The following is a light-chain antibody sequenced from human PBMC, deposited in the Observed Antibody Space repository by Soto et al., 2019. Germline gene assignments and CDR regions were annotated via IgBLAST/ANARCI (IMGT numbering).Light chain of an antibody. J-gene: IGLJ3*02. Sequence: QSVLTQPASVSGSPGQSITISCTGTSSDVGGYNYVSWYQQHPGKAPKLMIYEVNNRPSGVSNRFSGSKSGNTASLTISGLQAEDEADYYCSSFTTVSTWVFGGGTKVNVL. V-gene: IGLV2-14*01. CDR2: EVN. CDR3: SSFTTVSTWV. CDR1: SSDVGGYNY.